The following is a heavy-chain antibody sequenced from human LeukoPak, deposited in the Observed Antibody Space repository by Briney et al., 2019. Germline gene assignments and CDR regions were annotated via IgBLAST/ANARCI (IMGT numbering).Heavy chain of an antibody. CDR2: ISSSGSTI. D-gene: IGHD3-22*01. CDR3: AGHDSSGYVSLYFDY. Sequence: GGSLRLSCAASGFTFSDYYMTWIRQAPGKGLEWVLYISSSGSTIYYADSVKGRFTISRDNSKNTLYLQMNSLRAEDTAVYYCAGHDSSGYVSLYFDYWGQGTLVTVSS. CDR1: GFTFSDYY. V-gene: IGHV3-11*01. J-gene: IGHJ4*02.